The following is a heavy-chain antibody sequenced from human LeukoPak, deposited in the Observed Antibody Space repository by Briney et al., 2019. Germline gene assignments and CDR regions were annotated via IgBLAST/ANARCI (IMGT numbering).Heavy chain of an antibody. D-gene: IGHD3-22*01. CDR3: ARHYFDTSGYLYYFDY. CDR1: GGSFSGYY. V-gene: IGHV4-34*01. Sequence: SETLSLTCAVYGGSFSGYYWSWIRQPPGKGLEWIGEINHSGSTNYNPSLKSRVTISVDTSKNQFSLKLSSVAAADTAVYYCARHYFDTSGYLYYFDYWGQGTLVTVSS. J-gene: IGHJ4*02. CDR2: INHSGST.